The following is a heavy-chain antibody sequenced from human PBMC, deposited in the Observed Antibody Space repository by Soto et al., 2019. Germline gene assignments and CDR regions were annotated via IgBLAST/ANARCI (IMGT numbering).Heavy chain of an antibody. V-gene: IGHV3-48*03. J-gene: IGHJ6*02. CDR2: ISSSGSTI. CDR1: GFTFSSYE. Sequence: PVGSLSLSCAASGFTFSSYEMNWVRQAPGKGLEWVSYISSSGSTIYYADSVKGRFTISRDNAKNSLYLQMNSLRAEDTAVYYCARDRNPYYYGMDVWGQGTTVTVSS. D-gene: IGHD1-1*01. CDR3: ARDRNPYYYGMDV.